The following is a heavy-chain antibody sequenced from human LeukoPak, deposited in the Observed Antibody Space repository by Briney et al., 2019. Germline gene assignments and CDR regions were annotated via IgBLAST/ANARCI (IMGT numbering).Heavy chain of an antibody. J-gene: IGHJ2*01. CDR2: IYYSDIYNSGST. Sequence: SETLSLTCTVSGVSINSFYRSWLRRPPGKGLEWIGNIYYSDIYNSGSTKYNPSLTSRVTIADRSRNQVSLKMTSVTSADTAVYYCASASPSGYSSVYWYFDLWGRGALITVSS. CDR1: GVSINSFY. D-gene: IGHD2-15*01. CDR3: ASASPSGYSSVYWYFDL. V-gene: IGHV4-59*12.